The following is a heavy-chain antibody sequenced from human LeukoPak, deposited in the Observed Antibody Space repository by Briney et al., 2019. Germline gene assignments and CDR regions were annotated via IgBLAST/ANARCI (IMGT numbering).Heavy chain of an antibody. CDR2: IDPSDSYT. J-gene: IGHJ4*02. V-gene: IGHV5-10-1*01. CDR3: ARHAAGYSYGFLDY. Sequence: GESLKIYCEGSGYSFTSYWISWVRQMPGKGLEWMGRIDPSDSYTNYSPSFQGHVTISADKSLRIAYLQWSSLKASDTAMYYCARHAAGYSYGFLDYWGQGTLVTVSS. CDR1: GYSFTSYW. D-gene: IGHD5-18*01.